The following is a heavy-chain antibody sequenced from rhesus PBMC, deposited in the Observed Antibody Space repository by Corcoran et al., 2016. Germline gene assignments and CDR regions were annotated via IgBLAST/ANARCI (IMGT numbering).Heavy chain of an antibody. CDR2: IKVNEDRN. Sequence: QVQLQESGLGLVKPSETLSLTCAVSGASISSHWWTWIRQPPGKGLEWIGEIKVNEDRNNYNPTLKSRVTIVKDASKNQGSLKLNSVTVADTTVYYCARDIAAAGKYWHFDLWGPGTPITISS. CDR3: ARDIAAAGKYWHFDL. D-gene: IGHD6-25*01. CDR1: GASISSHW. J-gene: IGHJ2*01. V-gene: IGHV4-80*01.